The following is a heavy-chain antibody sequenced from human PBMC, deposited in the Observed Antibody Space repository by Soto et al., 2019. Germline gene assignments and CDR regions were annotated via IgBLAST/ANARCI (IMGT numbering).Heavy chain of an antibody. CDR1: AGAVSSGSHY. Sequence: DTRARTRTASAGAVSSGSHYWCWIRQPAGQGLEWIGDLYYRGSTNYNPPLNSRVTISVDTPKNKFSLKLRSVTAADTAVHYRERYMIVVVPRRAYLDYWGKGTMVAVSS. CDR2: LYYRGST. J-gene: IGHJ4*02. D-gene: IGHD3-22*01. V-gene: IGHV4-61*10. CDR3: ERYMIVVVPRRAYLDY.